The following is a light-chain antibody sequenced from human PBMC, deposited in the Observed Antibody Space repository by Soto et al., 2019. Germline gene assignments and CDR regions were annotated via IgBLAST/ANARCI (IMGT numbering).Light chain of an antibody. Sequence: EIVLTQSPGLLSSSPGGRATLSCRASQSISDTLAWYQQKPGQAPRLLIYDASNRATGVPARFSGSGSGTDFTLTISDLEPADFGLYYCQQRLNWPPGFGQGTKVDI. CDR2: DAS. CDR3: QQRLNWPPG. J-gene: IGKJ1*01. V-gene: IGKV3-11*01. CDR1: QSISDT.